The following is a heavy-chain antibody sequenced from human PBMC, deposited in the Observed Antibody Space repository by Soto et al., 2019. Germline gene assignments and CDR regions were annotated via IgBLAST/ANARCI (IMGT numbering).Heavy chain of an antibody. V-gene: IGHV1-18*04. CDR1: GYTFTSYG. J-gene: IGHJ4*02. CDR3: ARESYYYDSSGYYTSYFDY. CDR2: ISAYNGNA. D-gene: IGHD3-22*01. Sequence: GASVKVSCKASGYTFTSYGISWVRQAPGQGLEWMGWISAYNGNANYAQKLQGRVTMTTDTSTSTAYMELRSLRSDDTAVYYCARESYYYDSSGYYTSYFDYWGQGTLVTAPQ.